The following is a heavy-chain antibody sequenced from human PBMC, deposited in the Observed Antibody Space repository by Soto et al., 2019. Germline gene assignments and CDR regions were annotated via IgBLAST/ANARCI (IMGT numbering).Heavy chain of an antibody. CDR3: ARAVRGVIPVHGGHYYMDV. Sequence: ASVKVSCKASGGTFSSYTISWVRQAPGQGLEWMGRIIPILGITNYAQKFQGRVTITADKSTSTAYMELSSLRSADTAVYYCARAVRGVIPVHGGHYYMDVWGKGTTVTVSS. J-gene: IGHJ6*03. D-gene: IGHD3-10*01. CDR2: IIPILGIT. CDR1: GGTFSSYT. V-gene: IGHV1-69*02.